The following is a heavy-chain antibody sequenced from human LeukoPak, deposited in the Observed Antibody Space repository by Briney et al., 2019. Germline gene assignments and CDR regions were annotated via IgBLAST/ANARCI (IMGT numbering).Heavy chain of an antibody. Sequence: SETLSLTCAVSGGSISSGGYSWSWIRQPPGKGLEWIGYIYHSGSTYYNPSLKSRVTISVDRSKNQFSLKLSSATAADTAVYYCARAPSDYGGPFDYWGQGTLVSVSS. V-gene: IGHV4-30-2*01. CDR1: GGSISSGGYS. D-gene: IGHD4-23*01. CDR3: ARAPSDYGGPFDY. J-gene: IGHJ4*02. CDR2: IYHSGST.